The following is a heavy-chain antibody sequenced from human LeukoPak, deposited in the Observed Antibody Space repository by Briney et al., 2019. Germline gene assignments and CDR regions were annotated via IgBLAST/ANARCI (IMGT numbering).Heavy chain of an antibody. D-gene: IGHD6-19*01. J-gene: IGHJ5*02. CDR3: ARVIAVAGKGNWFDP. V-gene: IGHV3-30-3*01. CDR1: GFTFSSYA. Sequence: GGSLRLSCAASGFTFSSYAMHWVRQAPGKGLEWVAVISYDGSNIYYADSVKGRFTISRDNSKNTLYLQMNSLRAEDTAVYYCARVIAVAGKGNWFDPWGQGTLVTVSS. CDR2: ISYDGSNI.